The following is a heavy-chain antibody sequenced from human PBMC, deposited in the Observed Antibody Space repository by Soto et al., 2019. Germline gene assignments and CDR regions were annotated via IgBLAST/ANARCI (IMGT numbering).Heavy chain of an antibody. CDR1: GFTFSSYS. CDR2: ITSSSSYI. CDR3: ARGTGDYDFWSGYHATDYFDY. D-gene: IGHD3-3*01. Sequence: EVPLVESGGGLVKPGGSLRLSCAASGFTFSSYSMNWVRQAPGKGLEWVSSITSSSSYIYYADLLKGRFTISRDNAKKSLYLQMNSLRAEDTAVYFCARGTGDYDFWSGYHATDYFDYWGQGTLVTVSS. V-gene: IGHV3-21*01. J-gene: IGHJ4*02.